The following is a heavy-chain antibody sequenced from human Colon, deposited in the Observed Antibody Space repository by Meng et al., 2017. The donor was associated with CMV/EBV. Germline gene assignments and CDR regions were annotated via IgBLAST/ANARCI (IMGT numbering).Heavy chain of an antibody. CDR1: GFTFNTYT. V-gene: IGHV3-21*01. D-gene: IGHD2-21*01. J-gene: IGHJ6*02. CDR2: ISSSSSYI. Sequence: SCAASGFTFNTYTINWVRQAPGKGLEWVSSISSSSSYIYYADSVKGRFTVSGDTAKNSLSLQMNSLRPEDTAVYYCARDIGDLSVVVIAGTGYYGMDVWGQGTTVTVSS. CDR3: ARDIGDLSVVVIAGTGYYGMDV.